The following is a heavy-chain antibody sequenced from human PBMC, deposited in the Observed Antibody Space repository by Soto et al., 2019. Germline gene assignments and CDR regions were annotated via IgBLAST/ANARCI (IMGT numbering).Heavy chain of an antibody. CDR2: IVVGSGNT. CDR3: AVLPLHDYGDYYRDY. D-gene: IGHD4-17*01. J-gene: IGHJ4*02. CDR1: GFTFTSSA. Sequence: SVKVSCKASGFTFTSSAMQWVRQARGQRLEWIGWIVVGSGNTNYAQKFQERVTITRDMSTSTAYMELSSLRSEDTAVYYCAVLPLHDYGDYYRDYWGQGTLVTVSS. V-gene: IGHV1-58*02.